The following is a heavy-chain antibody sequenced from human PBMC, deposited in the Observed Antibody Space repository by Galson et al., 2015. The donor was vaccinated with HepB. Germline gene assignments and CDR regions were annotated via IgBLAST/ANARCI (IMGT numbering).Heavy chain of an antibody. D-gene: IGHD6-19*01. CDR1: GFTFSSYA. Sequence: SLRLSCAASGFTFSSYAMSWVRQAPGKGPEWVSAISGSGGSTYYADSVKGRFTISRDNSKNTLYLQMNSLRAEDTAVYYCAKDRGIYSSGWYDYWGQGTLVTVSS. V-gene: IGHV3-23*01. CDR3: AKDRGIYSSGWYDY. CDR2: ISGSGGST. J-gene: IGHJ4*02.